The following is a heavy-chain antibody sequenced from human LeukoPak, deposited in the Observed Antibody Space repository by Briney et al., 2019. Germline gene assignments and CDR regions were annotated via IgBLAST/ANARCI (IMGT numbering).Heavy chain of an antibody. CDR1: GYTFTSCY. D-gene: IGHD2-21*02. Sequence: GASVNVSCKTSGYTFTSCYMHWVRQAPGQGLEWMGMINPSAGSTRYAQKFQGRVTMTTDTSTSTVYMELSSLRSEDTAVYYCARGGCGDSAAPFDDWGQGTLVPVSS. V-gene: IGHV1-46*01. CDR3: ARGGCGDSAAPFDD. J-gene: IGHJ4*02. CDR2: INPSAGST.